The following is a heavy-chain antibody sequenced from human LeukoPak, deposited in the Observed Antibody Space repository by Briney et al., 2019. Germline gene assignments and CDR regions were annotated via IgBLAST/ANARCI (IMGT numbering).Heavy chain of an antibody. J-gene: IGHJ6*03. CDR1: GFTFSDYN. D-gene: IGHD3-10*01. CDR3: ARSGIKMVRGVIIKSPYHMDV. Sequence: GGSLRLSCAASGFTFSDYNMRWIRQAPGKGLEWVSSISRSGSTKYYADSVKGRFTISRDDAKNSLSLQMNSLRAEDTAVYYCARSGIKMVRGVIIKSPYHMDVWGKGTTVTVSS. V-gene: IGHV3-11*04. CDR2: ISRSGSTK.